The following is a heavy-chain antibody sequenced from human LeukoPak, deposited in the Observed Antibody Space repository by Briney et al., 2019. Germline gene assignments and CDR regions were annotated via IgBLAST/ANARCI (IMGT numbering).Heavy chain of an antibody. Sequence: GGSLRLSCAASGFTFSLNHMSWVRQAPGKGLEYISLIYSNGTTYYADSVKGRFTISRDNAKNTVYLEMNSLSVEDTATYYCIRDFRSADLWGQGTLVTVTS. CDR3: IRDFRSADL. V-gene: IGHV3-53*01. CDR2: IYSNGTT. J-gene: IGHJ5*02. CDR1: GFTFSLNH.